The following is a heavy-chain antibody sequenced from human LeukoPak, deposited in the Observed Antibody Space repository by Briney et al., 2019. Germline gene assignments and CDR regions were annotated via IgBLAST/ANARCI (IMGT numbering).Heavy chain of an antibody. D-gene: IGHD3-10*01. CDR2: IYDDNT. CDR1: GFTFSNYA. CDR3: AARKVRGVWFYLDY. V-gene: IGHV3-23*01. Sequence: GGSLRLSCAASGFTFSNYAMHWVRQAPGKGLEWVSTIYDDNTYYADSVKGRFAISTDNSKNTLYLQMNSLRVEDTAVYFCAARKVRGVWFYLDYWGQGTLVTVSS. J-gene: IGHJ4*02.